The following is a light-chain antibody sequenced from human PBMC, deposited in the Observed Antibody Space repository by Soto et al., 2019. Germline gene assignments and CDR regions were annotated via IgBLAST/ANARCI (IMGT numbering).Light chain of an antibody. CDR2: YDS. V-gene: IGLV3-21*01. J-gene: IGLJ1*01. Sequence: SYELTQPPSVSVAPGKTARITCGGNNIGSKSVHWYQQKPGQAPVLVIYYDSDRPSGSPERFSGSNSGNTATVTISRVEAGDEADYYCQVWASSSDHYVFGTGTKLPVL. CDR1: NIGSKS. CDR3: QVWASSSDHYV.